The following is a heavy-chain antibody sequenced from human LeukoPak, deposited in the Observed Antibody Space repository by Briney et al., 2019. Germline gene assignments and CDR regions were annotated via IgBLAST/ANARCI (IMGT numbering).Heavy chain of an antibody. CDR1: GYTFTSYG. Sequence: ASVKVSCKASGYTFTSYGISWVRPAPGQGLEWMGWISAYNGNTNYAQKLQGRVTMTTDTSTSTAYMELRSLRSDDTAVYYCARGLNIVVVTAPMDVWGQGTTVTVSS. V-gene: IGHV1-18*01. D-gene: IGHD2-21*02. J-gene: IGHJ6*02. CDR2: ISAYNGNT. CDR3: ARGLNIVVVTAPMDV.